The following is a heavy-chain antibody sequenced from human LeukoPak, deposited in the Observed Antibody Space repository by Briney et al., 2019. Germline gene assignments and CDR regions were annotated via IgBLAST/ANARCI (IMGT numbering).Heavy chain of an antibody. Sequence: PGGSLRLSCAASGFTFSNAWMSWVRQAPGKGLEWVGRIKSKTDGGTTDYAAPVKGRFTISRDDSKNTLYLQMNSLKTEDTAVYYCTVGYCSSTSCGDYWGQGTLVTVSS. CDR2: IKSKTDGGTT. D-gene: IGHD2-2*01. CDR3: TVGYCSSTSCGDY. CDR1: GFTFSNAW. J-gene: IGHJ4*02. V-gene: IGHV3-15*01.